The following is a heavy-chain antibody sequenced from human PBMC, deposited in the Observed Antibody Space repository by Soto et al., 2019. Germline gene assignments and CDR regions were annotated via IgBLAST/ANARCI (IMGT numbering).Heavy chain of an antibody. Sequence: PSQTLSLTCAISGDSVSSNSAAWNWIRQSPSRGLEWLGRTYYRSKWYNDHAVSVKSRITINPDTSKNQFSLQLNSVTPEDTAVYYCARDLVTMVRGAPPQGFDPWGQGTLVTVSS. D-gene: IGHD3-10*01. J-gene: IGHJ5*02. CDR3: ARDLVTMVRGAPPQGFDP. V-gene: IGHV6-1*01. CDR1: GDSVSSNSAA. CDR2: TYYRSKWYN.